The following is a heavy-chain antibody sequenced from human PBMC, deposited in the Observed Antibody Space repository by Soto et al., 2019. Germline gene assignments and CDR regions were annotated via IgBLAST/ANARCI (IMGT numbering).Heavy chain of an antibody. CDR3: ARDRGGYYYGMDV. D-gene: IGHD3-10*01. Sequence: GASVKVSCKASGYTFTSYGISWVRQAPGQGLEWMGWISGYNGSTSYAQKFQGRVTMTRDTSTSTVYMELSSLRSEDTAVYYCARDRGGYYYGMDVWGQGTTVTVS. CDR2: ISGYNGST. CDR1: GYTFTSYG. V-gene: IGHV1-18*01. J-gene: IGHJ6*02.